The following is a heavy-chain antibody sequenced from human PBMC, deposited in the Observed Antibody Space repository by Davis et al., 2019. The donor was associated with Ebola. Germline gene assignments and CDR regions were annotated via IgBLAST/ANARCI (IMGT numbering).Heavy chain of an antibody. J-gene: IGHJ4*02. V-gene: IGHV5-10-1*01. CDR1: GYSFTSYW. CDR2: IDPSDSYT. D-gene: IGHD6-13*01. Sequence: GESLKISCKGSGYSFTSYWISWVRQMPGKGLEWMGRIDPSDSYTSYSPSFQGHVTISADKSISTAYFQWSSLKASDTAMYYCARHQGSSWYLGPLAYWGQGTLVTVSS. CDR3: ARHQGSSWYLGPLAY.